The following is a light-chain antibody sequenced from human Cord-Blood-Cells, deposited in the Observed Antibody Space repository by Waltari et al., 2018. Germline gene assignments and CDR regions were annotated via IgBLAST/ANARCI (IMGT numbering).Light chain of an antibody. V-gene: IGLV3-1*01. CDR3: QAGDSRTVG. J-gene: IGLJ2*01. Sequence: SYELTQPPSVSVSPGQTASITCSGDKLGDKYACGYQQKQGQSPVLVIYQDSKRPSGIPERFCGYNSGSHASLTSGGTQAMDEAAYYWQAGDSRTVGVGGWTKLTVL. CDR2: QDS. CDR1: KLGDKY.